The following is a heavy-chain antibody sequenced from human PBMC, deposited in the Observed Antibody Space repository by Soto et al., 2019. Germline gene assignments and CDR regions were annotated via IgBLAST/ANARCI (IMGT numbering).Heavy chain of an antibody. CDR3: ARWYCSGGSCYTTLPYFDY. Sequence: HPGGSLRLSCAASGFTFSTYVMHWVRQAPGKGLEWVAVIWYDGSNKYYADSVKGRFTISRDNSKNTLSLQMNSLRAEDTAVYYCARWYCSGGSCYTTLPYFDYWGQGTLVTVSS. CDR2: IWYDGSNK. CDR1: GFTFSTYV. V-gene: IGHV3-33*01. D-gene: IGHD2-15*01. J-gene: IGHJ4*02.